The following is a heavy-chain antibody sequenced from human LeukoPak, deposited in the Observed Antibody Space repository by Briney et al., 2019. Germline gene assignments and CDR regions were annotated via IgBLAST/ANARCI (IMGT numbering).Heavy chain of an antibody. J-gene: IGHJ4*02. CDR2: IKQDGSEK. V-gene: IGHV3-7*01. CDR1: GFTFSSYW. Sequence: PGGSLRLSCAASGFTFSSYWMTWVRQAPGKGLEWVANIKQDGSEKYYVDSVKGRFTISRDNAKNSLYLQMNSLRAADTAVYYCARQNYDFWSGYIVYWGQGTLVTVSS. D-gene: IGHD3-3*01. CDR3: ARQNYDFWSGYIVY.